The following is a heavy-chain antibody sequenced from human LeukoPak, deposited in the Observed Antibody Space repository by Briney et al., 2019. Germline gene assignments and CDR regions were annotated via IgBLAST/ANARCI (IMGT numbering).Heavy chain of an antibody. D-gene: IGHD2-15*01. J-gene: IGHJ5*02. CDR2: VFFSGNT. V-gene: IGHV4-39*07. CDR3: ARDPSRSCAGGNCFSS. CDR1: GDSISTSSYY. Sequence: PSETLSLTCTVSGDSISTSSYYWGWIRQPPGKGLEWIGSVFFSGNTYYEPSLKSRVTISVATSTNQFSLNVGSVSAADTAVYHCARDPSRSCAGGNCFSSWGQGTLVIVSS.